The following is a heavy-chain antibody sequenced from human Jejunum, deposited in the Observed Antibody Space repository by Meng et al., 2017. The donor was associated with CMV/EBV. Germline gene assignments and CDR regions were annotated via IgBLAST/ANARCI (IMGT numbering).Heavy chain of an antibody. CDR3: ARACRQVSNCYLDS. CDR1: GFSVSTNY. V-gene: IGHV3-53*01. J-gene: IGHJ4*02. CDR2: IRGDDST. Sequence: SGFSVSTNYMSWVRQDTGKGLEWVSFIRGDDSTSYTDSVQGRFTISRDNSKNTVYLQMNSLRAEDTAVYYCARACRQVSNCYLDSWGQGIQVTVSS. D-gene: IGHD4-11*01.